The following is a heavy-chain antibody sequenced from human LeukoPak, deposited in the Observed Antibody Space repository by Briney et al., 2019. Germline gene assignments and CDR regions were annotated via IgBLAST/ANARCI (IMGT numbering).Heavy chain of an antibody. CDR3: ARDGEWSPTVHFDP. Sequence: GGSLRLSCAASGFTFSDYYMSWIRQAPGKGLEWVSYISSSGSTIYYADSAKGRFTISRDNAKNSLYLQMNSLRAEDTAVYYCARDGEWSPTVHFDPWGRGTLVTVSS. D-gene: IGHD3-3*01. V-gene: IGHV3-11*01. CDR2: ISSSGSTI. J-gene: IGHJ2*01. CDR1: GFTFSDYY.